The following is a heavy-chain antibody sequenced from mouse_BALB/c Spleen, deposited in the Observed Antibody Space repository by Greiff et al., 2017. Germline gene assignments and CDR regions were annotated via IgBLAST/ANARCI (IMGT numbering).Heavy chain of an antibody. CDR1: GFAFSSYD. V-gene: IGHV5-12-1*01. CDR2: ISSGGGST. Sequence: EVKLMESGGGLVEPGGSLKLSCAASGFAFSSYDMSWVRQTPEKRLEWVAYISSGGGSTYYPDTVKGRFTISRDNAKNTLYLQMSSLKSEDTAMYYCASSYYYGSSLDYWGQGTTLTVSS. D-gene: IGHD1-1*01. CDR3: ASSYYYGSSLDY. J-gene: IGHJ2*01.